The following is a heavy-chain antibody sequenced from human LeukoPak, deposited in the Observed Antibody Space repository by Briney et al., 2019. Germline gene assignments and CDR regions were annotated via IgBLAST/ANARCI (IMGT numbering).Heavy chain of an antibody. D-gene: IGHD3-16*01. Sequence: PGGSLRLSCAASGFTFSRYWMAWVRQAPGNGLEWVANIKRDESEKYYADSVKGRFTISRDNAKNSLYLQMNSLRAEDSAVYYFARDSGGALDQGGQGTLVTVSS. CDR1: GFTFSRYW. J-gene: IGHJ4*02. CDR2: IKRDESEK. V-gene: IGHV3-7*03. CDR3: ARDSGGALDQ.